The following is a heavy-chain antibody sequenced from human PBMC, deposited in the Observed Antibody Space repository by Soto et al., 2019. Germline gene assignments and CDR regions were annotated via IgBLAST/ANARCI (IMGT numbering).Heavy chain of an antibody. CDR2: ISHDGINK. J-gene: IGHJ4*02. Sequence: GGSLRLSCAGSGFTFSSYAMSWVRQAPGKGLEWVALISHDGINKYYADSVRGRFTISRDSSTNTLYLQMNSLRAADTAVYYCGRCTSTSCHLGSDYWGQGTLVTVSS. V-gene: IGHV3-30-3*01. CDR1: GFTFSSYA. CDR3: GRCTSTSCHLGSDY. D-gene: IGHD2-2*01.